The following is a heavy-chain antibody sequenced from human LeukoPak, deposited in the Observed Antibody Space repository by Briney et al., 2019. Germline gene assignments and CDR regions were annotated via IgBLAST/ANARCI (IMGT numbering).Heavy chain of an antibody. CDR2: VSARGDKT. J-gene: IGHJ4*02. Sequence: GGSLRLSCVASGFTFSGYTMSWVRQAPGKGPEWISAVSARGDKTYYADSVKGRFTVSRDNSKDTLFLQMISLRAEDTALYYCARDIHDSSGYYYDHWGQGTLVTVSP. CDR1: GFTFSGYT. V-gene: IGHV3-23*01. CDR3: ARDIHDSSGYYYDH. D-gene: IGHD3-22*01.